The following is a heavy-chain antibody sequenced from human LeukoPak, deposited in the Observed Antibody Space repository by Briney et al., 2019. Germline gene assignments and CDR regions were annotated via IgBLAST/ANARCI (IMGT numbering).Heavy chain of an antibody. CDR1: GDSVSSNSAA. CDR2: TYYRSKWYN. D-gene: IGHD3-9*01. V-gene: IGHV6-1*01. J-gene: IGHJ4*02. CDR3: ARSSYDILTGYYYFDY. Sequence: SPTLSLTFAISGDSVSSNSAAWNWIRQSPSRGLEWLGRTYYRSKWYNDYAVSVKSRIIINPDTSKNQFSLQLNSVTPEDTAVYYCARSSYDILTGYYYFDYWGQGTLVTVSS.